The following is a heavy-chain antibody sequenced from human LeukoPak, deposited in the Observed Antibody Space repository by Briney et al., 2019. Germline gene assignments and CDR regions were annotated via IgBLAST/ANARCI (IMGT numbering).Heavy chain of an antibody. V-gene: IGHV3-64*02. CDR2: ISGDGGRT. CDR3: ARERYSNYDGDGFDI. CDR1: RFTFSNFA. J-gene: IGHJ3*02. Sequence: GGSLRLSCAASRFTFSNFAMHWVRQAPGKGLEYVSGISGDGGRTYYADSVKGRFTISRDNSKNTSYVQMGGLRDEDTAVYYCARERYSNYDGDGFDIWGQGTMVTVSS. D-gene: IGHD4-11*01.